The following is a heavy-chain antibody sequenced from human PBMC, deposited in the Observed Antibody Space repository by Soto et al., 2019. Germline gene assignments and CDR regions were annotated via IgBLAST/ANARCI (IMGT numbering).Heavy chain of an antibody. J-gene: IGHJ5*02. CDR3: ARTESGTFDP. V-gene: IGHV4-31*03. Sequence: PSETLSLTCTVSGGSISSGGYYWTWIRQHPGKGLEWIGYIYYTGITYYNQSLKSRVTISVGTSKNQFSLQLKSVTAADIAVYYCARTESGTFDPWGQGTLVTVSS. CDR1: GGSISSGGYY. CDR2: IYYTGIT. D-gene: IGHD1-7*01.